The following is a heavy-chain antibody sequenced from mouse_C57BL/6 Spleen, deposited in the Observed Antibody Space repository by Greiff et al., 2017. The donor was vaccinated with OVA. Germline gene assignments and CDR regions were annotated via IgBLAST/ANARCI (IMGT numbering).Heavy chain of an antibody. J-gene: IGHJ1*03. Sequence: EVMLVESGGGLVKPGGSLKLSCAASGFTFSSYAMSWVRQTPEKRLEWVATISDGGSYTYYPDNVKGRFTISRDNAKNNLYLQMSHLKSEDTAMYYCARENYGSSWDFDVWGTGTTVTVSS. CDR2: ISDGGSYT. CDR1: GFTFSSYA. CDR3: ARENYGSSWDFDV. V-gene: IGHV5-4*01. D-gene: IGHD1-1*01.